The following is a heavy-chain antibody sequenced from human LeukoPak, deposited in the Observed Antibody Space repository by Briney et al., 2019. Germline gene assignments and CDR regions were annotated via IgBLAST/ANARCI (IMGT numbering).Heavy chain of an antibody. J-gene: IGHJ4*02. CDR3: ARIAAAGPVDY. Sequence: GGSLRLSCAASGFTVSSNYMSWVRQAPGKGLEWDSVIYSGGGTYYADSVKGRFTISRDNSKNTLYLQMNSLRAEDTAVYYCARIAAAGPVDYWGQGTLVTVSS. CDR2: IYSGGGT. D-gene: IGHD6-13*01. CDR1: GFTVSSNY. V-gene: IGHV3-66*01.